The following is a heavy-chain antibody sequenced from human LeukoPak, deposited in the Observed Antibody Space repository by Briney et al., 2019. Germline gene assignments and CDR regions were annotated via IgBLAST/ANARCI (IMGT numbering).Heavy chain of an antibody. CDR3: ARETGICATPNSCHDAFDI. J-gene: IGHJ3*02. Sequence: PGRSLRLSCAASGFTFSSYGMHWLRQAPGKVLEWLTIIWYDGSNEYYVDSVRGRFTISRDNSKNTLYLQMNSLRAEDTAVYYCARETGICATPNSCHDAFDIWGQGTMVTVSS. CDR2: IWYDGSNE. CDR1: GFTFSSYG. D-gene: IGHD2-15*01. V-gene: IGHV3-33*01.